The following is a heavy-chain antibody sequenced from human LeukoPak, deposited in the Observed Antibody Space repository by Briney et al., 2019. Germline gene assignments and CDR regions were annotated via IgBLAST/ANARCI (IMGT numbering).Heavy chain of an antibody. CDR1: GFTFDDYA. J-gene: IGHJ6*02. Sequence: PGGSLRLSCAASGFTFDDYAMYWVRQVPGKGLEWVSGISVSSSSIGYADSVKGRFTISRDNAKNTLYLQMNSLRAEDTAVYYCARDAVDTANAVWGQGTTVTVSS. D-gene: IGHD5-18*01. CDR2: ISVSSSSI. CDR3: ARDAVDTANAV. V-gene: IGHV3-9*01.